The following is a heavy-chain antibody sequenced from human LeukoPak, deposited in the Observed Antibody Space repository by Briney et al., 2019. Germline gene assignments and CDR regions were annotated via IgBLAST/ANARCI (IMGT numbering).Heavy chain of an antibody. V-gene: IGHV1-2*02. J-gene: IGHJ3*02. D-gene: IGHD3-22*01. Sequence: ASVKVSCKASGYTFTSYGISWVRQAPGQGLEWMGWINPNSGGTNYAQKFQGRVTMTRDTSISTAYMELSRLRSDDTAVYYCARVDSSGPQGPLDAFDIWGQGTMVTVSS. CDR3: ARVDSSGPQGPLDAFDI. CDR2: INPNSGGT. CDR1: GYTFTSYG.